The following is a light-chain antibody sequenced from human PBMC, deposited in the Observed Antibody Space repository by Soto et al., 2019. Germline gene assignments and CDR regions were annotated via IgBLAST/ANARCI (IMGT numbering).Light chain of an antibody. CDR1: QSIGSN. V-gene: IGKV3-15*01. J-gene: IGKJ5*01. Sequence: EILLTQSPATLPVSPGERATLYCRAGQSIGSNLAWFQQKPGQAPRLLIYGSSTMATGVPARFSGSGSGADFTLTISNLQSEDFAIYYCQQYTNWPPITFGQGTRLEI. CDR3: QQYTNWPPIT. CDR2: GSS.